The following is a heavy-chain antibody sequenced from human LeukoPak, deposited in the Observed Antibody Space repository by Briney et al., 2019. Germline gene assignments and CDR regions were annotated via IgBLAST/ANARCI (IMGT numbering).Heavy chain of an antibody. CDR1: GFTFSSYS. D-gene: IGHD3-22*01. V-gene: IGHV3-21*01. CDR2: ISSSTTYI. CDR3: ARDTSYDSSGSHFDY. Sequence: PGGSLRLSCAASGFTFSSYSLNWVRQAPGKGLEWVSSISSSTTYIYYTDSVKGRFTISRDNAKNSLYLQMNSLRAEDTAVYYCARDTSYDSSGSHFDYWGQGTLVTVSS. J-gene: IGHJ4*02.